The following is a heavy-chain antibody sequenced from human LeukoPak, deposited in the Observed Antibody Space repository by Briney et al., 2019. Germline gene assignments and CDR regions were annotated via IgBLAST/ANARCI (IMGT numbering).Heavy chain of an antibody. CDR2: ISSSSSSYI. Sequence: GGSLRLPCAASGFTFSSYSMNWVRQAPGKGLEWVSSISSSSSSYIYYADSVKGRFTISRDNAKNSLYLQMNSLRAEDTAVYYCARDQGAARRGLDCWGQGTLVTVSS. D-gene: IGHD3-10*01. CDR1: GFTFSSYS. CDR3: ARDQGAARRGLDC. V-gene: IGHV3-21*01. J-gene: IGHJ4*02.